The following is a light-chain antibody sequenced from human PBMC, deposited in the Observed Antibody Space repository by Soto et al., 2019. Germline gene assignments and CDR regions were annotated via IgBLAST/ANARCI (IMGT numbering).Light chain of an antibody. Sequence: DIQMTQSPSSLSASVGDRVTITCRASQSISSYLNWYQQKPGKAPKLLIYAASSLQSGVPSRFSGSGSGTDFTLTISSLQPDDFATYYCQQRYSTPSITFGQGTRLEI. V-gene: IGKV1-39*01. CDR3: QQRYSTPSIT. CDR2: AAS. J-gene: IGKJ5*01. CDR1: QSISSY.